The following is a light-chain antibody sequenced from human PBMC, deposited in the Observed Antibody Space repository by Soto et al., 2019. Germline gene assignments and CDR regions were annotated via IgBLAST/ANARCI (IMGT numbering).Light chain of an antibody. J-gene: IGKJ1*01. Sequence: DIQMTQSPSSLSASVGDRVTITCRASQSISSYLNWYQQKPGKAPKLLIYAASSVQSGLPTRFSGSGSGTDSPLTISRLQPEVFATYYCQRSYSTLWTFGQGTQVEIK. CDR1: QSISSY. CDR2: AAS. CDR3: QRSYSTLWT. V-gene: IGKV1-39*01.